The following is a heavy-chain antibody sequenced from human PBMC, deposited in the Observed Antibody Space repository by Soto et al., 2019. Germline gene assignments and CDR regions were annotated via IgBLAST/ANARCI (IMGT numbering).Heavy chain of an antibody. V-gene: IGHV3-21*06. CDR2: ISGGGSYI. Sequence: QLVESGGGLVKPGGSLRLSCSASGFTFSDENMSWVRQVPGKGLEWVSGISGGGSYIFYADSVQGRFSISRDNPKNSLFLEMTRLRVEDTAVYYCARDSDCHSTSCFFPPHVWGQGTTVTVSS. CDR3: ARDSDCHSTSCFFPPHV. CDR1: GFTFSDEN. J-gene: IGHJ6*02. D-gene: IGHD2-2*01.